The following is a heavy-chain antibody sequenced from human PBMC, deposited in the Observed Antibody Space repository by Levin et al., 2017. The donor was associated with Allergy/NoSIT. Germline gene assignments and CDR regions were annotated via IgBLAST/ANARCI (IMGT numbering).Heavy chain of an antibody. Sequence: GGSLRLSCAASGFTVSSNYMSWVRQAPGKGLEWVSVIYSGGSTYYADSVKGRFTISRDNSKNTLYLQMNSLRAEDTAVYYCARDRGYYEFDPWGQGTLVTVSS. CDR3: ARDRGYYEFDP. CDR2: IYSGGST. D-gene: IGHD3-22*01. J-gene: IGHJ5*02. V-gene: IGHV3-66*01. CDR1: GFTVSSNY.